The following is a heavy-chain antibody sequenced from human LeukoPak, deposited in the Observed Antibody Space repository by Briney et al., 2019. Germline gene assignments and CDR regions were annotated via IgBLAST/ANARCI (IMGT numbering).Heavy chain of an antibody. CDR3: ARGGGVNPYDV. D-gene: IGHD3-10*02. CDR2: MHYSGST. CDR1: GDSIIGYY. Sequence: SETLSLTCTVSGDSIIGYYWSWIRQPPGKGLEWIGYMHYSGSTNHNPSLQSRVTISVDTSRNQFSLKLSSVTAADTAVYYCARGGGVNPYDVWGQGTLVTVSS. V-gene: IGHV4-59*08. J-gene: IGHJ4*02.